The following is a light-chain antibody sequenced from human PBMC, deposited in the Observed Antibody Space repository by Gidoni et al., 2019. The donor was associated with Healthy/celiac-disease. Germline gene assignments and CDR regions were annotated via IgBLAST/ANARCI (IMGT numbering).Light chain of an antibody. CDR1: QSISSY. J-gene: IGKJ2*01. Sequence: DIQMTHSPSSLSASVGDRVTITCRASQSISSYLNWCQQKPGNAPKLLIYAASSWQSGVPSSLSSSGSGTDFTLTISSLQPEDFATYYCQQSYSTPQYTFXQXTKLEIK. CDR2: AAS. V-gene: IGKV1-39*01. CDR3: QQSYSTPQYT.